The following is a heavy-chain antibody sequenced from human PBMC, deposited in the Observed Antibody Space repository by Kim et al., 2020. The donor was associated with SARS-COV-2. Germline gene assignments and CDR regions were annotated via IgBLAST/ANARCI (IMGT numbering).Heavy chain of an antibody. V-gene: IGHV4-39*01. CDR2: IFYSGTT. D-gene: IGHD3-22*01. Sequence: SETLSLTCTVSGGSIRSPNYYWGWIRQPPGKGLEWIGTIFYSGTTYYNPSLRSRITMTVDTSKNQFSLKLRSVTAADTAVYYCALQPYKYHSRSYSSPFDNCGQGALVTVSS. J-gene: IGHJ4*02. CDR1: GGSIRSPNYY. CDR3: ALQPYKYHSRSYSSPFDN.